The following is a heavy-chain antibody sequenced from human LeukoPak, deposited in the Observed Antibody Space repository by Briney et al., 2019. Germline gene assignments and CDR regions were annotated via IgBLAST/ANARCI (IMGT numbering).Heavy chain of an antibody. CDR3: AKPAAGAGLRFNVGFWVLH. Sequence: GGSLRLSCAASGFTFSSYAMSWVRQAPGKGLEWVSAISGSGGSTYYADSVKGRFTISRDNSKNTLYLQMNSLRAEDTAVYYCAKPAAGAGLRFNVGFWVLHWGQGTLVTVSS. CDR1: GFTFSSYA. D-gene: IGHD3-16*01. CDR2: ISGSGGST. J-gene: IGHJ4*02. V-gene: IGHV3-23*01.